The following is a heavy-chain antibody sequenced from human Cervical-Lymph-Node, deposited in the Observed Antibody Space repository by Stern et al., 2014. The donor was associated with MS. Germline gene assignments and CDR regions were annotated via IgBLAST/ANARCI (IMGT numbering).Heavy chain of an antibody. CDR1: GFSFSTYW. Sequence: EVQLVESGGGLVRPGGALRLSCAASGFSFSTYWIHWVRQAPGQGLVWVSRINSEGTGTSYADFVKGRFTISRDNAKNTLYLQMDSLRGDDTAVYFCARGGLVGASPFDLWGQGTLVTVSP. J-gene: IGHJ4*02. D-gene: IGHD1-26*01. V-gene: IGHV3-74*02. CDR3: ARGGLVGASPFDL. CDR2: INSEGTGT.